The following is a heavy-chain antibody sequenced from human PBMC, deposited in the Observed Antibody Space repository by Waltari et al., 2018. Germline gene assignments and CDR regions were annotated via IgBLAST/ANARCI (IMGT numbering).Heavy chain of an antibody. CDR3: ARVKNYYDSSDI. J-gene: IGHJ3*02. D-gene: IGHD3-22*01. V-gene: IGHV1-69*10. CDR2: IIPIVGTA. Sequence: QVQLVQSGAEVKKPGASVKVSCKVSGYTLTELSMHWVRQAPGKGLEWMGGIIPIVGTANYAQKFQGRVTITADKSTSTAYMELSSLRSEDTAVYYCARVKNYYDSSDIWGQGTMVTVSS. CDR1: GYTLTELS.